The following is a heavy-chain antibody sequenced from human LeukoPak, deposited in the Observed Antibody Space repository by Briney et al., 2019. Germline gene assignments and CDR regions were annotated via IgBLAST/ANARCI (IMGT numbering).Heavy chain of an antibody. D-gene: IGHD6-19*01. CDR1: GGSISSSSYY. J-gene: IGHJ4*02. V-gene: IGHV4-39*07. Sequence: PSETLSLTCTVSGGSISSSSYYWGWIRQPPGKGLEWIASIYYSGTTYYNPSPKSRVTMSVDSSKNQFSLNLSSVTAADTAIYFCASSSGNYWLFDYWGQGALVTVSS. CDR2: IYYSGTT. CDR3: ASSSGNYWLFDY.